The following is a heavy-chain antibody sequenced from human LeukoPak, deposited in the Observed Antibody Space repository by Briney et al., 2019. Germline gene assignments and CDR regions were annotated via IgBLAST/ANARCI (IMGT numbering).Heavy chain of an antibody. Sequence: PSETLSLTCTVSGGSISSYHWSWIRQPPREGLQWIGFIYSSGSTNYNPSLKSRVTISLDTSKNQFSLRVSSVTSADTAVYYCARGNSGYDYAFDIWGQGTMVTVSS. J-gene: IGHJ3*02. CDR2: IYSSGST. D-gene: IGHD5-12*01. V-gene: IGHV4-59*01. CDR1: GGSISSYH. CDR3: ARGNSGYDYAFDI.